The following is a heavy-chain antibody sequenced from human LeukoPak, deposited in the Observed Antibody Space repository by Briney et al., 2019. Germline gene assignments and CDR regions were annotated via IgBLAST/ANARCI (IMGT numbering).Heavy chain of an antibody. D-gene: IGHD1-20*01. V-gene: IGHV3-30*02. CDR3: AKATSYNWNDVDHFDY. Sequence: GGSLRLSCAASGFTFSSYGMHWVRQAPGKGLEWVAFIRYDGSNKYYADSVKGRFTISRDNSKNTLYLQMNSLRAEDMALYYCAKATSYNWNDVDHFDYWGQGTLVTVSS. CDR2: IRYDGSNK. J-gene: IGHJ4*02. CDR1: GFTFSSYG.